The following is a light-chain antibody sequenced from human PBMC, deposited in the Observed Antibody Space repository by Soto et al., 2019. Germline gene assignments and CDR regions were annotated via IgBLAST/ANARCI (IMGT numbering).Light chain of an antibody. Sequence: HCARTQPAYGYGVPVRGSSISCTGTSSDVGGYNYVSWYQQYPGKAPKLMIYHVSNRPSGVSNRFSGSKSGNSASLTISGLQAEDEADYYCSSYTSTSTYVFGTGTKVTVL. CDR2: HVS. J-gene: IGLJ1*01. CDR3: SSYTSTSTYV. V-gene: IGLV2-14*01. CDR1: SSDVGGYNY.